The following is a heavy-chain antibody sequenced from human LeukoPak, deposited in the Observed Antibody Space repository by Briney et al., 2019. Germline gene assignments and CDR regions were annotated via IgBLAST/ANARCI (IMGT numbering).Heavy chain of an antibody. J-gene: IGHJ4*02. CDR2: ISYTGSNK. Sequence: PGRSLGLSCAASGFTFSRCAMHWVRQAPGKGLEWVAVISYTGSNKYYADSVQGRFTISRDNSKNTLYLEMNSLRPEDTAVYYCAKEYGTGWYYFDYWGQGTLVTVSS. CDR1: GFTFSRCA. D-gene: IGHD6-19*01. V-gene: IGHV3-30*18. CDR3: AKEYGTGWYYFDY.